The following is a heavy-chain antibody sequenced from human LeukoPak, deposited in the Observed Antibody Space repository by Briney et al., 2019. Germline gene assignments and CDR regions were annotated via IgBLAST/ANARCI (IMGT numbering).Heavy chain of an antibody. V-gene: IGHV3-23*01. J-gene: IGHJ4*02. Sequence: GGSLRLSCTSSQLTFNRYVMAWVRQAPGKGLEWVSTISASGGTTYYADSVKGRFTISRDNAKNSLYLQMNSLRAEDTAVYYCASPREGGARGYFDYWGQGTLVTVSS. CDR3: ASPREGGARGYFDY. D-gene: IGHD1-26*01. CDR1: QLTFNRYV. CDR2: ISASGGTT.